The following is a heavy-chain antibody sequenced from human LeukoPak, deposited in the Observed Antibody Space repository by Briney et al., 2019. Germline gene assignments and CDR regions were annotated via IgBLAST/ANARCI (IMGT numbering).Heavy chain of an antibody. Sequence: GGSLRLSCAASAFIFSNYAMHWVRQAPGKGLEWVAVISYDGRNKYYADSVKGRFTISRDNSKNTLYVQMNSLRSEDTAMYYCAGSYTTNFIYWGQGTQATVSS. CDR2: ISYDGRNK. V-gene: IGHV3-33*01. D-gene: IGHD1-26*01. CDR3: AGSYTTNFIY. J-gene: IGHJ4*02. CDR1: AFIFSNYA.